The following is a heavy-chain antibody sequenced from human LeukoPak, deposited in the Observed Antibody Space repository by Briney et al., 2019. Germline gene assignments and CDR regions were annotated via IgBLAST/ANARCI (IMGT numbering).Heavy chain of an antibody. D-gene: IGHD5-12*01. CDR1: GYTFTSYY. J-gene: IGHJ3*02. CDR3: ARESRGYSGYDSAPDAFDI. Sequence: ASVKVSCKASGYTFTSYYMHWVRQAPGQGLEWMGIINPSGGSTSYAQKFQGRVTMTRDMSTSTVYMELSSLRSEDTAVYYCARESRGYSGYDSAPDAFDIWGQGTMVTVSS. CDR2: INPSGGST. V-gene: IGHV1-46*01.